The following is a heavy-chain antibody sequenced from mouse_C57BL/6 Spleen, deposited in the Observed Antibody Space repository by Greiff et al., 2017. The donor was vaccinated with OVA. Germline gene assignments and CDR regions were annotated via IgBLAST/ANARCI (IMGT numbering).Heavy chain of an antibody. D-gene: IGHD1-1*01. J-gene: IGHJ2*01. CDR2: IHPNSGST. Sequence: QVQLKQPGAELVKPGASVKLSCKASGYTFTSYWMHWVKQRPGQGLEWIGMIHPNSGSTNYNEKFKSKATLTVDKSSSTAYMQLSSLTSEDSAVYYCARRPTYGSSYYFDYWGQGTTLTVSS. CDR1: GYTFTSYW. CDR3: ARRPTYGSSYYFDY. V-gene: IGHV1-64*01.